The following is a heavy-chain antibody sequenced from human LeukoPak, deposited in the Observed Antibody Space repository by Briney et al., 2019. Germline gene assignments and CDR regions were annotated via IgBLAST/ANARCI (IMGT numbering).Heavy chain of an antibody. CDR3: AIPPGYCGNDCSFDH. J-gene: IGHJ4*02. V-gene: IGHV5-51*01. Sequence: GESLKISCEGSGYSFSNYWIGWVRQMLGKGLEWMGIIYPGDYEARYSPSFQGLVTTSVDKSISTAYLQWSSLKASDTAMYYCAIPPGYCGNDCSFDHWGQGTLVTVSS. CDR2: IYPGDYEA. D-gene: IGHD2-21*02. CDR1: GYSFSNYW.